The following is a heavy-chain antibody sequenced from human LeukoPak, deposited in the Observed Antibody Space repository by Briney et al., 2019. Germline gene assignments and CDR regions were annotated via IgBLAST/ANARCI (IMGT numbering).Heavy chain of an antibody. CDR1: GFTFSSYS. Sequence: PGESLRLSCAASGFTFSSYSMNWVRQAPGKGLEWVSSISGSSSYINYADSVKGQFTIYRDNAQNSLFLQLNSLRAEDTAVYYCARDPYSSGWYKDAFDIWGQGTMVTVSS. J-gene: IGHJ3*02. CDR2: ISGSSSYI. CDR3: ARDPYSSGWYKDAFDI. D-gene: IGHD6-19*01. V-gene: IGHV3-21*01.